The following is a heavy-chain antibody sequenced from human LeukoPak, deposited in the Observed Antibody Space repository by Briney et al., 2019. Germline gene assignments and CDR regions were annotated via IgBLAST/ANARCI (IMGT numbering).Heavy chain of an antibody. CDR2: ISSSGSTR. D-gene: IGHD3-22*01. Sequence: KTGGSLRLSCAASGFILSDYYVSWIRQAPGKGLEWVSYISSSGSTRYYADSVKGRFTISRDNAKNSLYLQMNSLRAEDTAVYYCARWARTDYYDSSGYYEDYWGQGTLVTVSS. CDR1: GFILSDYY. J-gene: IGHJ4*02. V-gene: IGHV3-11*01. CDR3: ARWARTDYYDSSGYYEDY.